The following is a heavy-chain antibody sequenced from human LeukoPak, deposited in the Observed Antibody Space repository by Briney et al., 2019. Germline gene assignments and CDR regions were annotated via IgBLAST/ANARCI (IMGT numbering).Heavy chain of an antibody. J-gene: IGHJ3*02. CDR1: GYSFTSYW. CDR2: IYPGDSDT. D-gene: IGHD3-10*01. V-gene: IGHV5-51*01. Sequence: GESLKISCKGSGYSFTSYWIAWVRQMPGKGLEWMGIIYPGDSDTRYSPSFQGQVTISGDKSTSTAYLQWSSLKASDTAMYYCARRATDLLRGVHHSFDIWGQGTMVTVSS. CDR3: ARRATDLLRGVHHSFDI.